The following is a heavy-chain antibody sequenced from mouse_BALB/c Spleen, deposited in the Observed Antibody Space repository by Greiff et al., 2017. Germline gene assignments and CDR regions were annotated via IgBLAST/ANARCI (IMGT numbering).Heavy chain of an antibody. CDR2: ISDGGSYT. CDR3: ARNYDAMDY. CDR1: GFTFSDYY. Sequence: EVKLMESGGGLVKPGGSLKLSCAASGFTFSDYYMYWVRQTPEKRLEWVATISDGGSYTYYPDSVKGRFTISRDNAKNTLYLQMSSLKSEDTAMYYCARNYDAMDYWGQGTSVTVSS. V-gene: IGHV5-4*02. J-gene: IGHJ4*01.